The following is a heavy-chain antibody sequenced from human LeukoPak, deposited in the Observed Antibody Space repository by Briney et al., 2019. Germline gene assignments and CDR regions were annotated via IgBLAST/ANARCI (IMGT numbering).Heavy chain of an antibody. CDR2: IYYSGST. V-gene: IGHV4-30-4*01. CDR1: AGSISSGDYY. J-gene: IGHJ4*02. Sequence: SETLSLTCTVSAGSISSGDYYWSWIRQPPGKGLEGIGYIYYSGSTYYNPSLKSRVTISVDTSKNQFSLKLSSVTAVDTAVYYCARDDFDHYFDYWGQGTLVTVSS. D-gene: IGHD3-9*01. CDR3: ARDDFDHYFDY.